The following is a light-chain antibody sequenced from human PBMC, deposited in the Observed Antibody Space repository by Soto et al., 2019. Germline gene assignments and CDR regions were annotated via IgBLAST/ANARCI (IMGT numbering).Light chain of an antibody. CDR3: FLSFRGTVV. CDR1: TGPVTGVHY. V-gene: IGLV7-46*01. Sequence: QTVVTQEPSLTVSPGGTVTLTCGSSTGPVTGVHYPYWFQQKPGQAPRTLIYDTADKHSWTPARFSGSLLGGKAALTLSGAEPEDEADYFCFLSFRGTVVFCGGTKLTVL. J-gene: IGLJ2*01. CDR2: DTA.